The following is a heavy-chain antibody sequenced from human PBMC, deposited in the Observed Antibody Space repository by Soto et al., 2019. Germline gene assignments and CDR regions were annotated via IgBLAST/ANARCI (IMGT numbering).Heavy chain of an antibody. Sequence: GGSMRLSCAASGFTVSSSAMGWVRQAPGKGLEWVSAISGSGGSTYYADSVKGRFTISRDNSKNTLYLQMNSLRAEDTAVYYCAKDSYYDFCSGYYNTTWFDPLVQGTLVTVSS. J-gene: IGHJ5*02. V-gene: IGHV3-23*01. CDR1: GFTVSSSA. CDR3: AKDSYYDFCSGYYNTTWFDP. CDR2: ISGSGGST. D-gene: IGHD3-3*01.